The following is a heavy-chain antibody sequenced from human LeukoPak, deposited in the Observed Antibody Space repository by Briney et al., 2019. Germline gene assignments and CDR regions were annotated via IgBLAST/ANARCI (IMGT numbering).Heavy chain of an antibody. V-gene: IGHV1-2*02. J-gene: IGHJ4*02. CDR3: ARIGLKTTGYYRLDY. D-gene: IGHD3-9*01. CDR2: RDPNTCDT. CDR1: GYTFTGHY. Sequence: ASVKVSCKASGYTFTGHYLHWVRQAPGQGLEGMGWRDPNTCDTLYIQKFRDRVTMTGDTSISTAYMEQSRLMSDDTAVYYCARIGLKTTGYYRLDYWGQGTLVTVSS.